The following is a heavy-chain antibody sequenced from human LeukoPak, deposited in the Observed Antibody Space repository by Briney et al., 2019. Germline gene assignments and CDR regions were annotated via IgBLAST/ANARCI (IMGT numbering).Heavy chain of an antibody. V-gene: IGHV4-30-4*08. CDR2: IYYSGST. J-gene: IGHJ6*02. CDR3: ARERLAYYGMDV. Sequence: SWIRQPPGKGLEWIGYIYYSGSTYYNPSLKSRVTISVDTSKNQFSLKLSSVTAADTAVYYCARERLAYYGMDVWGQGTTVTVSS. D-gene: IGHD6-19*01.